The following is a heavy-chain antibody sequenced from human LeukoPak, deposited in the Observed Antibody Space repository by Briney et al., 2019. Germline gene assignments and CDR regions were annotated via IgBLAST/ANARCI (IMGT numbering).Heavy chain of an antibody. D-gene: IGHD3-22*01. J-gene: IGHJ3*02. V-gene: IGHV4-59*06. CDR2: IYYSGST. Sequence: PSETLSLTCTVTGGSISNYYWSWIRQPPGKGLEWIGYIYYSGSTYYNPSLKSRVTISVDTSKNQFSLKLSSVTAADTAVYYCASSRYYDTGDDAFDIWGQGTMVTVSS. CDR1: GGSISNYY. CDR3: ASSRYYDTGDDAFDI.